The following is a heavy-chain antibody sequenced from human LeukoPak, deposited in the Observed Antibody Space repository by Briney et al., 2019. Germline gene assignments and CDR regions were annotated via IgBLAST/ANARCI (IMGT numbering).Heavy chain of an antibody. CDR3: TRTRGYRVNLVHFDS. D-gene: IGHD6-13*01. CDR1: GGSFSGYY. Sequence: SETLSLTCAVYGGSFSGYYWSWLRQPPGKGLEWIGEINHSGSTNYNPSLKSRVTISVDTSKNQFSLKLSSVTAADTAVYYWTRTRGYRVNLVHFDSWGQGTLVTVSP. V-gene: IGHV4-34*01. J-gene: IGHJ4*02. CDR2: INHSGST.